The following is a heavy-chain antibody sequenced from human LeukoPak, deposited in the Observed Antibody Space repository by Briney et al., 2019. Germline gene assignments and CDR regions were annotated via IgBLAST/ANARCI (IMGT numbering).Heavy chain of an antibody. Sequence: SETLSLTCTVSGGSISGYYWSWIRQPPGKGLGWIGEINHSGSTNYNPSLKSRVTISVDTSKNQFSLKLSSVTAADTAVYYCARRGNIRYCSSTSCLFNDYWGQGTLVTVSS. CDR2: INHSGST. J-gene: IGHJ4*02. D-gene: IGHD2-2*01. V-gene: IGHV4-34*01. CDR3: ARRGNIRYCSSTSCLFNDY. CDR1: GGSISGYY.